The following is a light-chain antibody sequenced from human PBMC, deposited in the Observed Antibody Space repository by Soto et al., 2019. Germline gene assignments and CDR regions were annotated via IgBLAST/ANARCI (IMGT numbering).Light chain of an antibody. CDR1: NSNIGAGYD. CDR2: DNS. Sequence: QSVLTQPPSVSVAPGQRVTISCTGSNSNIGAGYDVHWYQQLPGTAPNLLIHDNSNRPSGVPDRFSGSKSGTSASLAITGLQAEDEADYYCQSYDSSLSAYVFGTGTKVTVL. V-gene: IGLV1-40*01. J-gene: IGLJ1*01. CDR3: QSYDSSLSAYV.